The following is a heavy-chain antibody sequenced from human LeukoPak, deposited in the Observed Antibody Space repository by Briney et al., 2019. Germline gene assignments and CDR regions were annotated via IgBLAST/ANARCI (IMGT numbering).Heavy chain of an antibody. CDR3: ARGNKRWLQLNLFDY. CDR2: INHSGST. Sequence: SETLSLTCAVYGGSFSGYYWSWIRQPPGKGLEWIGEINHSGSTNYNPSLKSRVTISVDTSKNQFSLKLSSVTAADTAVYYCARGNKRWLQLNLFDYWGQGTLVTVSS. D-gene: IGHD5-24*01. CDR1: GGSFSGYY. V-gene: IGHV4-34*01. J-gene: IGHJ4*02.